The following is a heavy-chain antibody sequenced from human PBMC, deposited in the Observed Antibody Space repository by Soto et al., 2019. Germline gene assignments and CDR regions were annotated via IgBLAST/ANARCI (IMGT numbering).Heavy chain of an antibody. Sequence: QVQLVESGGGVVQPGRSLRLSCTASGFSFSSHAMHWVRQAPGKGLEWLAVISYDGGNKYYVDSVKGRFSVSRDNSKNTLDLQRNSLRDEDTAVYYCARNMDTPTDDYYYYGMDVWGQGTTVTVS. CDR2: ISYDGGNK. J-gene: IGHJ6*02. CDR1: GFSFSSHA. V-gene: IGHV3-30*03. D-gene: IGHD5-18*01. CDR3: ARNMDTPTDDYYYYGMDV.